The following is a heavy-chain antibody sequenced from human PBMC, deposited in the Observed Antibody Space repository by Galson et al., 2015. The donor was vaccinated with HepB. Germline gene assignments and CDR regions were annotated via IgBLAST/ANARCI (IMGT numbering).Heavy chain of an antibody. Sequence: SLRLSCAASGFTVSSNYMSWVRQAPGKGLEWVSVIYSGGSTYYADSVKGRFTISRDNSKNTLYLQMNSLRAEDTAVYYCARDSFLVVRGVYYYYGMDVWGQGTTVTVSS. CDR1: GFTVSSNY. J-gene: IGHJ6*02. CDR2: IYSGGST. V-gene: IGHV3-53*01. D-gene: IGHD3-10*01. CDR3: ARDSFLVVRGVYYYYGMDV.